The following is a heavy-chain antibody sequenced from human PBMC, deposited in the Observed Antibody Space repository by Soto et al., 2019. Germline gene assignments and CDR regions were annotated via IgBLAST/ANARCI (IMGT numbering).Heavy chain of an antibody. J-gene: IGHJ6*02. CDR3: AMVDVYVTPSPQDV. CDR1: GYTFTRYG. Sequence: QVQLVQSGAEVKNPGASVKVSCKASGYTFTRYGIGWARQAPGQGLEWMGWINTYNGNTNYAQNVKGRVTLTTDTSKSTAYMELRSLRSNDTAIYYCAMVDVYVTPSPQDVWGQGTTVIVSS. V-gene: IGHV1-18*01. CDR2: INTYNGNT. D-gene: IGHD3-16*01.